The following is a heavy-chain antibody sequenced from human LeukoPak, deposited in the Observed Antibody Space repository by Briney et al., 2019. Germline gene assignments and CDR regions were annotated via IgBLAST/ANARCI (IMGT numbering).Heavy chain of an antibody. CDR3: AKGTITIFGVVTHFDY. D-gene: IGHD3-3*01. V-gene: IGHV3-23*01. CDR2: ISGSGGST. J-gene: IGHJ4*02. Sequence: GGSLRLSCAASGFTFSSYAMSWVRQAPGEGLEWVSAISGSGGSTYYADSMKGRFTISRDNSKNTLYLQMNSLRAEDTAVYYCAKGTITIFGVVTHFDYWGQGTLVTVSS. CDR1: GFTFSSYA.